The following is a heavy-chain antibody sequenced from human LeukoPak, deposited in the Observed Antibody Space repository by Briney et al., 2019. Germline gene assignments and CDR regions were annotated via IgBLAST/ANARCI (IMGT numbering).Heavy chain of an antibody. CDR1: GFTFRHYS. Sequence: GGSLRLSCVASGFTFRHYSMAWVRQVPGGGVEGVSAIARDDFTVYPAPLKGRFAIYRDNSRNTLYLKRTSLRAEDTAVYYCVKERDRGTDVADDFDLWGQGTLVTVSS. CDR2: IARDDFT. V-gene: IGHV3-23*01. J-gene: IGHJ4*02. D-gene: IGHD6-19*01. CDR3: VKERDRGTDVADDFDL.